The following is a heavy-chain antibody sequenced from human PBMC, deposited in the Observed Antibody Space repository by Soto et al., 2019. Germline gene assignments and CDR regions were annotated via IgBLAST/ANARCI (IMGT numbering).Heavy chain of an antibody. CDR3: ASGGFTISSLGAFDI. CDR1: GFTVSSNY. J-gene: IGHJ3*02. Sequence: EVQLVESGGGLVQPGGSLRLSCAASGFTVSSNYMSWVRQAPGKGLEWVSVIYSGGSTYYADSVKGRFTISRDNSKNTLYLQMNSLRAEDTAVYYCASGGFTISSLGAFDIWGQGTMVTVSS. D-gene: IGHD3-9*01. CDR2: IYSGGST. V-gene: IGHV3-53*04.